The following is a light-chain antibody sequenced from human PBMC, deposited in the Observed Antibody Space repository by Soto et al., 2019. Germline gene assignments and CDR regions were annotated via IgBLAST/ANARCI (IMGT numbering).Light chain of an antibody. CDR1: SSDVGRYDY. J-gene: IGLJ1*01. CDR3: SSYAGSNNYV. CDR2: DVT. V-gene: IGLV2-11*01. Sequence: QSVLTQPRSVSGSPGQSVTISCTGTSSDVGRYDYVSWYQQYPGEAPKLIIYDVTERPSGVPDRFSGSKSGNTASLTVSGLQAEDEADYYCSSYAGSNNYVFGTGTKV.